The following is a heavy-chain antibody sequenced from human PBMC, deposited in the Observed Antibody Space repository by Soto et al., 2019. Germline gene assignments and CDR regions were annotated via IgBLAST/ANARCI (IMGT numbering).Heavy chain of an antibody. V-gene: IGHV4-34*01. Sequence: SETLSLTCAVYGGSFSDYYWTWVRQAPGRGLEWIGEINHSGSTYYNPSLKSRVTISVDTSKNQFSLKLSSVTAADTAVYYCARSWGYFQWAFDYWGQGILVTVSS. CDR3: ARSWGYFQWAFDY. D-gene: IGHD1-26*01. CDR1: GGSFSDYY. CDR2: INHSGST. J-gene: IGHJ4*02.